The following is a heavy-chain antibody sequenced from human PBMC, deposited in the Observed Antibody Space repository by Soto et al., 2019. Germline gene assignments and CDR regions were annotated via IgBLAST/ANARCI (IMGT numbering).Heavy chain of an antibody. V-gene: IGHV3-23*01. CDR1: GFTFSSYA. Sequence: GGSLRLSCAASGFTFSSYAMSWVRQAPGKGLEWVSAISGSGGSTYYADSVKGRFTISRDNSKNTLYLQMNSLRAEATAVYSCVSCSSTSCSSGAQTWGQGTLVTVSS. CDR3: VSCSSTSCSSGAQT. CDR2: ISGSGGST. D-gene: IGHD2-2*01. J-gene: IGHJ5*02.